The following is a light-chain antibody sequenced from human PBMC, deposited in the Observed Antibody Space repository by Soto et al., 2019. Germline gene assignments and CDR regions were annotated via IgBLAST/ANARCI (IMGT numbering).Light chain of an antibody. J-gene: IGLJ1*01. CDR2: NND. Sequence: QSALTQPPSASGTPGQRVTISCSGSSSNIGSNSVSWYQQLPGTAPKLLIYNNDQRPSGVPDQFSASKSGTSASLAISGLQSDDEADYYRAAWDDNLSGFFVFGTGTKVTVL. CDR1: SSNIGSNS. CDR3: AAWDDNLSGFFV. V-gene: IGLV1-44*01.